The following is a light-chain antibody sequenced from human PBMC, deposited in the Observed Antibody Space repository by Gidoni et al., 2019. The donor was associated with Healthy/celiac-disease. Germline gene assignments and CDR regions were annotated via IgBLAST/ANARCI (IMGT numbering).Light chain of an antibody. Sequence: EIVLTQSPGTLSLSPGERATLACRASQSVSSSYLAWYQQKPGQAPRLLIYDASSRATGIPDRFSGRGSGPDFLLTISSLEPEDFAVYYCQQYGSPSWTFGQGTKVEI. CDR2: DAS. V-gene: IGKV3-20*01. CDR3: QQYGSPSWT. J-gene: IGKJ1*01. CDR1: QSVSSSY.